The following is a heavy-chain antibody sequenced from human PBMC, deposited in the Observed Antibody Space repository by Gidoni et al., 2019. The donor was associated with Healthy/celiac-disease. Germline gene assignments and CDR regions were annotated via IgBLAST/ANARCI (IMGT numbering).Heavy chain of an antibody. J-gene: IGHJ5*02. CDR3: AIKHGEGWERPPRFGWFDP. D-gene: IGHD1-1*01. Sequence: EIYHSGSTNYNPSLKSRVTISVDKSKNQFSLKLSSVTAADTAVYYCAIKHGEGWERPPRFGWFDPWGQGTLVTVSS. CDR2: IYHSGST. V-gene: IGHV4-4*02.